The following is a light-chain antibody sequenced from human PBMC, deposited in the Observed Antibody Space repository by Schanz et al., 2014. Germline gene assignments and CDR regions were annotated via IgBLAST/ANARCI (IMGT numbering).Light chain of an antibody. Sequence: EIVLTQSPGTLSLSPGERATLSCGASQSVCSACLAWYQQKPGRAPRLLIYGASNRAPGNPDRSSGSGSGTDFTLAISRLEPEDGAVYYCEEYGSSPPLAFGGGTKVEIE. CDR2: GAS. J-gene: IGKJ4*01. CDR1: QSVCSAC. CDR3: EEYGSSPPLA. V-gene: IGKV3-20*01.